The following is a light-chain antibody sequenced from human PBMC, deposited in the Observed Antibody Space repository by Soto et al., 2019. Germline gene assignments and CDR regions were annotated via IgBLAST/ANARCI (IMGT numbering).Light chain of an antibody. V-gene: IGKV3-15*01. CDR1: QSVSSN. CDR2: CTS. CDR3: HQYDNWPLTWT. Sequence: ERVMTQSPVTLSVSPGERATLSCRASQSVSSNLAWYQQKPGQAPRLLLYCTSTRATGIPARFSGSGSGTEFTLTISSLQSEDFAVYYCHQYDNWPLTWTFGQGTKVDIK. J-gene: IGKJ1*01.